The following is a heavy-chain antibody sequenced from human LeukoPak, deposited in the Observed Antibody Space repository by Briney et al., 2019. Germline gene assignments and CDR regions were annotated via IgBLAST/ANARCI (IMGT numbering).Heavy chain of an antibody. V-gene: IGHV4-4*07. D-gene: IGHD2-2*01. Sequence: PSETLSLTCTVSGGSVSSYYWSWIRQPAGKGLEWIGRIYTSGSTNYNPSLKSRVTMSVDTSKNQFSLKQSSVTAADTAVYYCARVASPSSYWYFDLWGRGTLVTVSS. CDR1: GGSVSSYY. CDR2: IYTSGST. CDR3: ARVASPSSYWYFDL. J-gene: IGHJ2*01.